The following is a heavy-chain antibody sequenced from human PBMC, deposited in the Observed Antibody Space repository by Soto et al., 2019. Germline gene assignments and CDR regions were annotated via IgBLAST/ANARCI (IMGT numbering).Heavy chain of an antibody. D-gene: IGHD2-2*01. J-gene: IGHJ6*02. CDR1: GGTFSSYA. Sequence: QVQLVQSGAEVKKPWSSVKVSCKASGGTFSSYAISWVRQAPGQGLEWMGGIIPIFGTANYAQKFQGRVTITADKATSTAYMELSSLRSEDTAVYYCARDIVVGPAYYYGMDVWGQGTTVTVSS. V-gene: IGHV1-69*06. CDR3: ARDIVVGPAYYYGMDV. CDR2: IIPIFGTA.